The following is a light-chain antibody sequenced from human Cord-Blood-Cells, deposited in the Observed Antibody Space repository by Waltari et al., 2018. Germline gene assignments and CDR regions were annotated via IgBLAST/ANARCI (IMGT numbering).Light chain of an antibody. J-gene: IGLJ2*01. V-gene: IGLV1-51*02. CDR1: SSNIGNNY. CDR2: EKN. Sequence: QSVLTQPPSVSAAPGQKVTISCSGSSSNIGNNYVSCYQQLPGTAPKLLIYEKNKRPSGIPDRFAGSKSGTSATLGITGLQTGDEADYYCGTWDSSLSAGVFGGGTKLTVL. CDR3: GTWDSSLSAGV.